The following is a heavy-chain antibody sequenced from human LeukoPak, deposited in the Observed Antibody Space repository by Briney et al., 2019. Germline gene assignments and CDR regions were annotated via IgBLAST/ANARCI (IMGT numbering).Heavy chain of an antibody. D-gene: IGHD5-18*01. CDR3: ARDGGYGYFDY. J-gene: IGHJ4*02. CDR2: ISTSSIYI. V-gene: IGHV3-21*01. CDR1: GFRFDSLW. Sequence: GGSLRLSCVASGFRFDSLWMSWVRQAPGKGLEWVSSISTSSIYIYYAGSVKGRFTISRDNAKNSLYLQMNSLRAEDTAVYYCARDGGYGYFDYWGQGTPVTVSS.